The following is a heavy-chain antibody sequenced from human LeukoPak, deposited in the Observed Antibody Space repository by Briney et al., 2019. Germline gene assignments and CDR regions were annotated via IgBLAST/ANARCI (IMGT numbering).Heavy chain of an antibody. CDR1: GFTFSSYS. Sequence: PGGSLRLSCAASGFTFSSYSMNWVRQAPGKGLEWVANIKQDGSEKYYVDSVKGRFTISRDNAKNSLYLQMNSLRAEDTAVYYCAREEWELRLWGQGTLVTVSS. D-gene: IGHD1-26*01. V-gene: IGHV3-7*01. CDR2: IKQDGSEK. CDR3: AREEWELRL. J-gene: IGHJ4*02.